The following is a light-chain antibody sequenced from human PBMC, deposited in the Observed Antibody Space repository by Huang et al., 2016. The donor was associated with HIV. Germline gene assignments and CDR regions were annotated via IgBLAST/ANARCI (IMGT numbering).Light chain of an antibody. CDR2: GAS. V-gene: IGKV3-15*01. Sequence: EIVMTQSPATLSASPGERATLSCRASQSVSSNFAWYQQKPGQAPRLLIYGASTRATGIPARFSGSGSGTDFTLTISSLQSEDFAGYYCQQNNNWPPLFTFGPGTKVDIK. CDR3: QQNNNWPPLFT. CDR1: QSVSSN. J-gene: IGKJ3*01.